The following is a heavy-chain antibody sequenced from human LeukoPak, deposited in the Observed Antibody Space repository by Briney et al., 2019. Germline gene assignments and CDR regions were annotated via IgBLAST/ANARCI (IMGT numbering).Heavy chain of an antibody. J-gene: IGHJ4*02. Sequence: GGSLRLSCAASGFTFSSYSVNWVRQAPGKGLEWVSSISSSSSYICYADSVKGRFTISRDNAKNSLYLQMNSLRAEDTAVYYCARDSSYYDFWSGYYPTGLFDYWGQGTLVTVSS. D-gene: IGHD3-3*01. CDR3: ARDSSYYDFWSGYYPTGLFDY. V-gene: IGHV3-21*01. CDR1: GFTFSSYS. CDR2: ISSSSSYI.